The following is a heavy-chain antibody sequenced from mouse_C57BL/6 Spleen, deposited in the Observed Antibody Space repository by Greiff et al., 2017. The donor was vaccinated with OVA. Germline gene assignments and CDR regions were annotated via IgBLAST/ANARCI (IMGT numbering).Heavy chain of an antibody. V-gene: IGHV14-2*01. CDR2: IDPEDGET. CDR3: ARGGPWFAY. J-gene: IGHJ3*01. Sequence: EVHLVESGAELVKPGASVTLSCTASGFTFTDYYMNWVKQRPEQGLEWIGRIDPEDGETKYAPKFQGKATITADTSSNTAYLQLSSLTSEDTAVYYCARGGPWFAYWGQGTLVTVSA. CDR1: GFTFTDYY.